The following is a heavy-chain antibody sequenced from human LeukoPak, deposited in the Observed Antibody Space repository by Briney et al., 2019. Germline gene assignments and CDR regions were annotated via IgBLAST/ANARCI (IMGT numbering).Heavy chain of an antibody. CDR3: ARHGNLMVRGVMQSVGAFDI. CDR2: INHSGST. J-gene: IGHJ3*02. D-gene: IGHD3-10*01. CDR1: GYSITSAYY. Sequence: PSETLSLTCTVSGYSITSAYYWGWIRQPPGKGLEWIGEINHSGSTNYNPSLKSRVTISVDTSKNQFSLKLSSVTAADTAVYYCARHGNLMVRGVMQSVGAFDIWGQGTMVTVSS. V-gene: IGHV4-38-2*02.